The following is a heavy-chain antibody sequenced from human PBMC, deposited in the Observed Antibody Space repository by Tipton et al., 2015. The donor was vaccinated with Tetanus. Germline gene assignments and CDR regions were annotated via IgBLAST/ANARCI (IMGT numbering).Heavy chain of an antibody. CDR2: IYYSGTT. V-gene: IGHV4-31*02. J-gene: IGHJ5*02. CDR1: GGSVNSGGYF. D-gene: IGHD3-16*01. CDR3: ARDQGGGRVARLNWFDP. Sequence: RSLRLSCTVSGGSVNSGGYFWNWIRQYPGKGLEWIGYIYYSGTTHYNPSLKSRLAMSVDVSKNQFSLNLTSVTAADAAVYYCARDQGGGRVARLNWFDPWGPGTLVTVSS.